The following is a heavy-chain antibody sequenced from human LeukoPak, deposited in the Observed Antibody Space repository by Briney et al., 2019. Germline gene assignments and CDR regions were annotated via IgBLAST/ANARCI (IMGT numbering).Heavy chain of an antibody. CDR1: GFTFGSYS. CDR2: ISSSSSYI. D-gene: IGHD6-19*01. V-gene: IGHV3-21*01. Sequence: GGSLRLSCAASGFTFGSYSMNWVRQAPGKGLEWVSSISSSSSYIYYADSVKGRFTISRDNAKNSLYLQMNSLRAEDTAVYYCARDRRAIAVADPFDYWGQGTLVTVSS. J-gene: IGHJ4*02. CDR3: ARDRRAIAVADPFDY.